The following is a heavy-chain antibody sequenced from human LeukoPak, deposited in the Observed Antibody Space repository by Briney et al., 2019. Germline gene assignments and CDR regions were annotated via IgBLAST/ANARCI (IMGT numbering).Heavy chain of an antibody. V-gene: IGHV4-59*12. CDR1: GGSISSYY. CDR2: IYYSGST. CDR3: ASLYCSGGSCSSNWFDP. D-gene: IGHD2-15*01. Sequence: SETLSLTCTVSGGSISSYYWSWIRQPPGKGLEWIGYIYYSGSTNYNPSLKSRVTISVDTSKNQFSLKLSSVTAADTAVYYCASLYCSGGSCSSNWFDPWGQGTLVTVSS. J-gene: IGHJ5*02.